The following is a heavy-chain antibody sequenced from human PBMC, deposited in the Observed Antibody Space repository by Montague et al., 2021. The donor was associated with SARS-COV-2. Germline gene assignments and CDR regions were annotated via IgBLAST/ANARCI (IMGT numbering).Heavy chain of an antibody. CDR3: ARGLIRGDHGLDV. V-gene: IGHV3-66*01. CDR2: IYSDVST. J-gene: IGHJ6*02. CDR1: GFTVSSNY. D-gene: IGHD3-10*01. Sequence: FLRLSCAASGFTVSSNYMSWVRQAPGKGLEWVSVIYSDVSTYYADSVKGRFTISRDNSKNTLYLQMTSLTAADTAIYYCARGLIRGDHGLDVWGQGTTVSVSS.